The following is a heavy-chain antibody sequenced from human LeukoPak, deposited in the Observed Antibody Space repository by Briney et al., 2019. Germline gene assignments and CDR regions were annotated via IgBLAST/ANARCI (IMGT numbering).Heavy chain of an antibody. CDR3: ARGDIVVVPAALDY. CDR2: INHSGST. CDR1: GGSFSGYY. J-gene: IGHJ4*02. V-gene: IGHV4-34*01. D-gene: IGHD2-2*01. Sequence: SETLSLTCAVYGGSFSGYYWSWIRQPPGKGLEWIGEINHSGSTNCNPSLKSRVTISVDTSKNQFSLKLSSVTAADTAVYYCARGDIVVVPAALDYWGQGTLVTVSS.